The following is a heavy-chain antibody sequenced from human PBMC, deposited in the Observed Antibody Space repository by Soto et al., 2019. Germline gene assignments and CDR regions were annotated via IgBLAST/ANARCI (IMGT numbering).Heavy chain of an antibody. D-gene: IGHD3-10*01. CDR3: ARDQGGITMVRGTVGYYYYYVDV. J-gene: IGHJ6*03. V-gene: IGHV4-59*01. Sequence: PSETLSLTCTVSGGSISSYYWSWIRQPPGKGLEWIGYIYYSGSTNYNPSLKSRVTISVDTSKNQFSLKLSSVTAADTAVYYCARDQGGITMVRGTVGYYYYYVDVWGKGTTVTVSS. CDR1: GGSISSYY. CDR2: IYYSGST.